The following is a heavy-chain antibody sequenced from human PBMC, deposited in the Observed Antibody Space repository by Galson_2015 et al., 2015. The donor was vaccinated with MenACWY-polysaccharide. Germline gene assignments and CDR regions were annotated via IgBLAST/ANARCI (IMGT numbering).Heavy chain of an antibody. CDR2: INPNSGAT. CDR3: AGVPTFPQTEANWFVP. Sequence: SVKVSCKASGYTFTGNFIHWVRQAPGQGFEWMGGINPNSGATSYAQKFQDRVTMTRDTSINTAYMELHRLRSDDTAAYYWAGVPTFPQTEANWFVPWGQSTPVTDSS. D-gene: IGHD2-21*01. V-gene: IGHV1-2*02. J-gene: IGHJ5*02. CDR1: GYTFTGNF.